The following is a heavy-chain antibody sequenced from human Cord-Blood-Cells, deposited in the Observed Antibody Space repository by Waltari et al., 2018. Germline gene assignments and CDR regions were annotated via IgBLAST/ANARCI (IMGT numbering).Heavy chain of an antibody. CDR3: ARGSYDSSGYYYYYYYGMDV. CDR1: GGTFSSYA. Sequence: QVSLVQSGAEVKKPGSSVKVSCKASGGTFSSYAIRWVRQAPGQGIEWMGGIIPIFGTANYAQKFQGRVTITADESTSTAYMELSSLRSEDTAVYYCARGSYDSSGYYYYYYYGMDVWGQGTTVTVSS. D-gene: IGHD3-22*01. CDR2: IIPIFGTA. J-gene: IGHJ6*02. V-gene: IGHV1-69*01.